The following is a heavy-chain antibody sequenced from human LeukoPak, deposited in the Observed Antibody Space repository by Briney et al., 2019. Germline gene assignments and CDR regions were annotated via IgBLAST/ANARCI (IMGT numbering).Heavy chain of an antibody. CDR1: GFTFSSYS. Sequence: KPGGSLRLSCAASGFTFSSYSMNWVRKAPAKGLEWIGEINHSGSTNYNPSLKSRVTISVDTSKNQFSLKLSSVTAADTAVYYCAGASRDGYNSIFDYWGQGTLVTVSS. V-gene: IGHV4-34*08. CDR3: AGASRDGYNSIFDY. CDR2: INHSGST. D-gene: IGHD5-24*01. J-gene: IGHJ4*02.